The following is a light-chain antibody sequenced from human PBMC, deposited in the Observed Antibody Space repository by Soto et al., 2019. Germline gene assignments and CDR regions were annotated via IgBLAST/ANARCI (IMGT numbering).Light chain of an antibody. Sequence: EIVSTQSPPTLSFSPGDTATPACTSSQSVSSSYLAWYQQKPGQATRLIIFGAYNRATGIPDRFSGSGPGTDFTLTIRSIEPEDFAVYYCQHRSNWHITLGKGTRLGIK. V-gene: IGKV3D-11*02. J-gene: IGKJ5*01. CDR2: GAY. CDR1: QSVSSSY. CDR3: QHRSNWHIT.